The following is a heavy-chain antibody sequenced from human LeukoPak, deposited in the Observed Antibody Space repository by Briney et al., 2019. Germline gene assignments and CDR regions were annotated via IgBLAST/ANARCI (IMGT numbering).Heavy chain of an antibody. D-gene: IGHD3-10*01. V-gene: IGHV4-34*01. CDR3: ASYKGA. CDR1: GGSFSGYY. J-gene: IGHJ5*02. CDR2: INHSGST. Sequence: SEILSLTCAVYGGSFSGYYWSWIRQPPGKGLEWIGEINHSGSTNYNPSLKSRVTISVDTSKNQFSLKLSSVTAADTAVYYCASYKGAWGQGTLVTVSS.